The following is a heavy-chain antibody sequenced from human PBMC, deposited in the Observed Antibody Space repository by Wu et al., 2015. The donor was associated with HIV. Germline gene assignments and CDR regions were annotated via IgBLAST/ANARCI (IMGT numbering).Heavy chain of an antibody. D-gene: IGHD1-14*01. J-gene: IGHJ4*02. CDR1: AYTFMNYF. CDR2: INPHDDGK. Sequence: QVQLLQSGAEVEKPGASVKISCKASAYTFMNYFIHWVRQAPGQGLEWLGIINPHDDGKTYSQKFQGRFTMTRDTSTSTLFLELSRLTSEDTATYYCARERPGNDRALDYWGQGTLVTVSS. V-gene: IGHV1-46*01. CDR3: ARERPGNDRALDY.